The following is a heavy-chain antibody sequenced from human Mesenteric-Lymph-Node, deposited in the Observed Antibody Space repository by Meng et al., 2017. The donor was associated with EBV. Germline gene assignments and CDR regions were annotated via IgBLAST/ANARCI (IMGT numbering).Heavy chain of an antibody. V-gene: IGHV4-61*01. D-gene: IGHD1-1*01. J-gene: IGHJ4*02. CDR1: GGSVTSGSYY. Sequence: QVQLQESRPGLVEPSDTLSLTCTVSGGSVTSGSYYWNWIRQPPGKRLEWIGYIHYSGSTNYNPSLKSQITISVDTSKNQLSLRVSHVTAADTAVYYCARGRRGVQYFDFWGQGALVTVSS. CDR3: ARGRRGVQYFDF. CDR2: IHYSGST.